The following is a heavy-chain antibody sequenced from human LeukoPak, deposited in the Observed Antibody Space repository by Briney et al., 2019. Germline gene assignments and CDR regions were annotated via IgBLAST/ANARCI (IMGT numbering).Heavy chain of an antibody. CDR3: ARAMPHDNWFDP. CDR1: GLTFNSYW. J-gene: IGHJ5*02. D-gene: IGHD2-2*01. Sequence: GGSLRLSCAASGLTFNSYWMHWVRQVAGKGLVWVARINGNASNTTYADSVKGRFTISRDNAKNTLYLQMNSLRVDDTAVYYCARAMPHDNWFDPWGQGSLVTVSS. V-gene: IGHV3-74*03. CDR2: INGNASNT.